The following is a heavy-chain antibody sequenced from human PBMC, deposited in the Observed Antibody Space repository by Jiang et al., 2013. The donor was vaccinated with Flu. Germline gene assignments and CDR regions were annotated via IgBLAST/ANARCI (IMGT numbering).Heavy chain of an antibody. Sequence: GSGLVKPSETLSLTCTVSGGSISSYYWSWIRQPPGKGLEWIGYIYYSGSTNYNPSLKSRVTISVDTSKNQFSLKLSSVTAADTAVYYCARHPPGAMVAHYFDYWGQGTLVTVSS. V-gene: IGHV4-59*08. D-gene: IGHD5-18*01. J-gene: IGHJ4*02. CDR1: GGSISSYY. CDR3: ARHPPGAMVAHYFDY. CDR2: IYYSGST.